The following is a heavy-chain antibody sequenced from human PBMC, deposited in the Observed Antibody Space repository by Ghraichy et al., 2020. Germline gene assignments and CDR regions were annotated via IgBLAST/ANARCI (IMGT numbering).Heavy chain of an antibody. V-gene: IGHV4-61*01. D-gene: IGHD3-3*01. Sequence: SETLSLTCTVSGGSVSSGSYYWSWIRQPPGKGLEWIGYIYYSGSTNYNPSLKSRVTISVDTSKNQFSLKLSSVTAADTAVYYCARESITIFGVVSEDPYGMDVWGQGTTVTVSS. CDR1: GGSVSSGSYY. J-gene: IGHJ6*02. CDR3: ARESITIFGVVSEDPYGMDV. CDR2: IYYSGST.